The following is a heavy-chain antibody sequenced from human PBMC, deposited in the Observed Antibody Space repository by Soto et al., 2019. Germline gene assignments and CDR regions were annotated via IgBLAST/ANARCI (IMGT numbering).Heavy chain of an antibody. D-gene: IGHD6-6*01. V-gene: IGHV3-23*01. CDR1: GFTLMSYG. CDR2: VSPNGQGI. Sequence: PWGTRSLSCSASGFTLMSYGMSWVRQAPGKGLEWVSAVSPNGQGIYYADSVKGRFTISRDNSKNTLYLQMNSLRAEDTAVYYCAKLQADGVAARPPDYWGQGTLVTVSS. J-gene: IGHJ4*02. CDR3: AKLQADGVAARPPDY.